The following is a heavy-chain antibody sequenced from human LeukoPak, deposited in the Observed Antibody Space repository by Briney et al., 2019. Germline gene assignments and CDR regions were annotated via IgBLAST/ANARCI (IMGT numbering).Heavy chain of an antibody. J-gene: IGHJ3*02. CDR1: GFTFSSYG. Sequence: GGSLRLSCAASGFTFSSYGMHWVRQAPGKGLEWVAVISYDGSNKYYADSVKGRFTISRDNSKNTLYLQMNSLRAEDTAVYYCAKGQYYYDSSGYLGDAFDIWGQGTMVTVSS. CDR2: ISYDGSNK. D-gene: IGHD3-22*01. CDR3: AKGQYYYDSSGYLGDAFDI. V-gene: IGHV3-30*18.